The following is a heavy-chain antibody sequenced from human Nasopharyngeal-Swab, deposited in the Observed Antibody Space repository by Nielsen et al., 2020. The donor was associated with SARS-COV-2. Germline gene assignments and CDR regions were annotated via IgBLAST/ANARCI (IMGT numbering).Heavy chain of an antibody. CDR1: GFTFSSYS. CDR3: ARASRGTSTRTFDY. D-gene: IGHD1-1*01. V-gene: IGHV3-21*01. Sequence: GESLKISCAASGFTFSSYSMNWVRQAPGKGLEWVSSISSSSSYIYYADSVQGRFTISRDNAKNSLYPQMNSLRAEDTAVYYCARASRGTSTRTFDYWGQGTLVTVSS. CDR2: ISSSSSYI. J-gene: IGHJ4*02.